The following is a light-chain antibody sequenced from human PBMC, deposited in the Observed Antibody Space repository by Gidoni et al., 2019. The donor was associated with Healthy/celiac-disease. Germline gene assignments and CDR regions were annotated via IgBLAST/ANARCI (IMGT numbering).Light chain of an antibody. CDR3: QQYNNWPPYT. CDR1: QSVSSN. J-gene: IGKJ2*01. Sequence: EIVMTQSPATLSVSPVERATLSCRASQSVSSNLAWYQQKPGQAPRLLIYGASTRATGIPARFSGSGSGTEFTLTISSLQPEDFAVYYCQQYNNWPPYTFXQXTKLEIK. V-gene: IGKV3-15*01. CDR2: GAS.